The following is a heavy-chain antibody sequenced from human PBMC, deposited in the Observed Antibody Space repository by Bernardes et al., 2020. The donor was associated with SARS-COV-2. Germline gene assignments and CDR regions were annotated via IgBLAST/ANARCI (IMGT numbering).Heavy chain of an antibody. CDR3: AKHWASGELFDY. V-gene: IGHV3-23*01. CDR2: ISGSGGST. D-gene: IGHD1-26*01. CDR1: GFTFSSYA. J-gene: IGHJ4*02. Sequence: LRLSCAASGFTFSSYAMSWVRQAPGKGLEWVSAISGSGGSTYYADSVKGRFTISRDNSKNTLYLQMNSLRAEDTAVYYCAKHWASGELFDYWGQGTLVTVSS.